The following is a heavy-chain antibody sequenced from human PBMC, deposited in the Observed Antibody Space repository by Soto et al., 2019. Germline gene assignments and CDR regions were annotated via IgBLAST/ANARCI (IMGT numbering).Heavy chain of an antibody. Sequence: SETLSLTCAFSGGSISSGGYSWSWIRQPPGKGLEWIGYIYHSGSTYYNPSLKSRVTISVDTSKNQFSLKLSSVTAADTAVYYCASNTYPTDYYDSSGYYYYGMDVWGQGTTVTVSS. CDR3: ASNTYPTDYYDSSGYYYYGMDV. D-gene: IGHD3-22*01. V-gene: IGHV4-30-2*01. CDR1: GGSISSGGYS. CDR2: IYHSGST. J-gene: IGHJ6*02.